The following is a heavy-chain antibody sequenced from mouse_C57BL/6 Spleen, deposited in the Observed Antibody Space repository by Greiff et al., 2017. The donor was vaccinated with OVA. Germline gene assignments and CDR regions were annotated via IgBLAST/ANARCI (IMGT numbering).Heavy chain of an antibody. J-gene: IGHJ4*01. CDR2: IDPSDSET. V-gene: IGHV1-52*01. D-gene: IGHD3-2*02. CDR1: GYTFTSYW. CDR3: GRMEEAAQATYSVDAMDY. Sequence: QVQLQQPGAELVRPGSSVKLSCKASGYTFTSYWMHWVKQRPIQGLEWIGNIDPSDSETHYTQKFKDKATLTVDKSSSTAYMQLTSLTSEDSAVYCCGRMEEAAQATYSVDAMDYWGQGTSVTVAS.